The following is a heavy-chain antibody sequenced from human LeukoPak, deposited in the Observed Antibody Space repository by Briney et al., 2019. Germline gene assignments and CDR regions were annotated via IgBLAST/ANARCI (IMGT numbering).Heavy chain of an antibody. CDR2: IYYSGST. D-gene: IGHD1-26*01. V-gene: IGHV4-59*08. Sequence: NPSETLSLTCTVSGGSISSYYWSWIRQPPGKGLEWIGYIYYSGSTNYNPSLKSRVTISVDTSKNQFSLKLSSVTAADTAVYYCASYSGSYSFQHWGQGTLVTVSS. CDR1: GGSISSYY. CDR3: ASYSGSYSFQH. J-gene: IGHJ1*01.